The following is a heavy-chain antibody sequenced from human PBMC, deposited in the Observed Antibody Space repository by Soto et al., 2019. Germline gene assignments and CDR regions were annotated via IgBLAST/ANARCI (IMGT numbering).Heavy chain of an antibody. CDR3: ARGLITGSHYSGGWYYFDS. CDR2: INHSGSA. Sequence: SETLSLTCTVSGGSISGYYWTWIRQTPGKGLQWIGQINHSGSASYNPSLKSRVTISVHTSNSQFSLELSSVTAADTAVYYCARGLITGSHYSGGWYYFDSWGQGTQVTVSS. CDR1: GGSISGYY. D-gene: IGHD6-19*01. J-gene: IGHJ4*02. V-gene: IGHV4-34*01.